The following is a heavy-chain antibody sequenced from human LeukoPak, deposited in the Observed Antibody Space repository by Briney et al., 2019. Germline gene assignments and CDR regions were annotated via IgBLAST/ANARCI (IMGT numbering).Heavy chain of an antibody. CDR1: GYSISSHYC. Sequence: SETLSLTCSVSGYSISSHYCWGWIRQPPGKGLEWIGSVCHSGSSFYNPSLKSRLAISIDTSKNEFSLKLSSVTAADTAVYYCARGGSGWSQVGAFDIWGQGTMVTVSS. CDR3: ARGGSGWSQVGAFDI. D-gene: IGHD6-19*01. V-gene: IGHV4-38-2*02. J-gene: IGHJ3*02. CDR2: VCHSGSS.